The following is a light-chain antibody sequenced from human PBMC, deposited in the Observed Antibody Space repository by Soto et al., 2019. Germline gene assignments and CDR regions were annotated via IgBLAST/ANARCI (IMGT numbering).Light chain of an antibody. CDR2: RND. J-gene: IGLJ2*01. CDR1: SSNIGSNA. CDR3: AAWDGSLNGHVI. V-gene: IGLV1-44*01. Sequence: QSVLTQPPSASGTPGQRATISCSGSSSNIGSNAVNWYQQLPGTAPKLLIYRNDQRPSGVPDRFSGSKSGTSASLAISGLQSEDEADYYCAAWDGSLNGHVIFGGGTKLTVL.